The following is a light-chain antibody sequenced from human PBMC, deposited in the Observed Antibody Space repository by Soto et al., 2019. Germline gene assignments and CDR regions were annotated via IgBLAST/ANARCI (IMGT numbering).Light chain of an antibody. J-gene: IGKJ2*01. CDR2: DAS. CDR3: QQRSNWPPGYT. Sequence: EIVFTQSPATLSLSPGERATLSCRARQSVSSYLAWYQQKPGQAPRLLIYDASNRATGIPARFSGSGSGTDFTLTISSLEPEDFAVYYCQQRSNWPPGYTFGQGTKLEIK. CDR1: QSVSSY. V-gene: IGKV3-11*01.